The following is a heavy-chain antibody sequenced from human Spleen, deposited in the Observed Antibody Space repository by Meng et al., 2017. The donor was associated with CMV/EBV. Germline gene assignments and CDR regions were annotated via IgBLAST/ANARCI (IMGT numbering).Heavy chain of an antibody. V-gene: IGHV1-69*05. CDR3: ARGNRIGAVTIPYYYGMDV. J-gene: IGHJ6*02. Sequence: SVKVSCKASGGTFSSYAISWVRQAPGQGLEWMGGIIPIFGTANYAQKFQGRVTITTDESTSTAYMELSSLRSEDTAVYYCARGNRIGAVTIPYYYGMDVWGQGTTVTVSS. D-gene: IGHD4-11*01. CDR1: GGTFSSYA. CDR2: IIPIFGTA.